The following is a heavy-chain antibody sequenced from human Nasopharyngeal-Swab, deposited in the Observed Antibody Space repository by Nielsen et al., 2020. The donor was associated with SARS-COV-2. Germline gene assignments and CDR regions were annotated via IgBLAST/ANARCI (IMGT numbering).Heavy chain of an antibody. V-gene: IGHV4-4*02. J-gene: IGHJ1*01. Sequence: SETLSLTCDVSGASSGSGTWWSWVRQPPGKGLEWIGPIHHSGITNYNPSVRGRVIISLDNSKTQFSLTVTSVTAADTAVYYCVRHRESSGWCFEHWGQGTPVTVSS. CDR2: IHHSGIT. CDR3: VRHRESSGWCFEH. CDR1: GASSGSGTW. D-gene: IGHD6-19*01.